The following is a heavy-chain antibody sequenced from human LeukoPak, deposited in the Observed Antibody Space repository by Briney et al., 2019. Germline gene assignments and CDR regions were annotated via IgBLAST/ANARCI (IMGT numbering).Heavy chain of an antibody. CDR1: GFTVSSNY. CDR2: IYSGGST. CDR3: ARVGYCSSTSCQSGAFDI. J-gene: IGHJ3*02. D-gene: IGHD2-2*01. Sequence: PGGSLRLSCAASGFTVSSNYMSWVRQAPGKGLEWVSVIYSGGSTYYADSVKGRFTISRDNSKNTLYLQMNSLRAEDTAVYYCARVGYCSSTSCQSGAFDIWGQGTMVTVSS. V-gene: IGHV3-53*05.